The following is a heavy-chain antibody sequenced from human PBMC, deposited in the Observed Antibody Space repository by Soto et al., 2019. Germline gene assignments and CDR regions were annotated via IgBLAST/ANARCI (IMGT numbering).Heavy chain of an antibody. V-gene: IGHV3-66*01. CDR3: TQWLVRVYYFDL. J-gene: IGHJ2*01. Sequence: EVQLVESGGGLVQPGGSLRLSCAASGFTVSSHYMSWVRQAPGKGLEWVSVIYSGGSTYYADSVKCRFTISRDNSKNTLHLQLNSLRAEDTAVYYFTQWLVRVYYFDLWGRGTLVTVSS. CDR2: IYSGGST. CDR1: GFTVSSHY. D-gene: IGHD6-19*01.